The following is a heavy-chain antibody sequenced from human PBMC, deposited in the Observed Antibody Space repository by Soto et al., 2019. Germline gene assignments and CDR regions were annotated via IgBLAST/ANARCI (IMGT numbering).Heavy chain of an antibody. V-gene: IGHV4-30-4*01. CDR2: IYYSGST. D-gene: IGHD3-22*01. CDR3: ARDSDDSYDGMDV. Sequence: SETLSLTCTVSGGSISSGDYYWSWIRQPPGKGLEWIGYIYYSGSTYYNPSLKSRVTISVDTSKNQFSLKLSSVTAADTAVYYCARDSDDSYDGMDVWGQGTTVTVSS. CDR1: GGSISSGDYY. J-gene: IGHJ6*02.